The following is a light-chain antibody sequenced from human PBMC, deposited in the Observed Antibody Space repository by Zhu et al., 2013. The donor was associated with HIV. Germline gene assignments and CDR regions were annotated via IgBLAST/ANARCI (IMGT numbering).Light chain of an antibody. V-gene: IGKV3-15*01. CDR2: GAS. Sequence: DIVLTQSPGTLSLSPGERATLSCRASQSVGSNLAWYQQRPGQAPRLLISGASTRATGIPARFSGSGSGTDFTLTISSLQSEDFAIYYCQQYHDWPPFTFGPGTKVDI. J-gene: IGKJ3*01. CDR3: QQYHDWPPFT. CDR1: QSVGSN.